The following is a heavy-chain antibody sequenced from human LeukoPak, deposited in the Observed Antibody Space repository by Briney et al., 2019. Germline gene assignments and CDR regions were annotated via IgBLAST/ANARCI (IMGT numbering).Heavy chain of an antibody. D-gene: IGHD3-10*01. J-gene: IGHJ4*02. CDR1: GFTFSSYA. CDR3: AKTMVRGETSRPFDY. CDR2: ISSSSSYI. Sequence: PGGSLRLSCAASGFTFSSYAMGWVRQAPGKGLEWVSSISSSSSYIYYADSVKGRFTISRDNAKNSLYLQMNSLRAEDTAVYYCAKTMVRGETSRPFDYWGQGTLVTVSS. V-gene: IGHV3-21*01.